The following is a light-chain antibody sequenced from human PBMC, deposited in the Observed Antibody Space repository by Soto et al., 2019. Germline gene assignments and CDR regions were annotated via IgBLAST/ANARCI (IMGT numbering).Light chain of an antibody. CDR1: ESISRH. Sequence: DIQMTQSPSSLSASVGDRVTITCRASESISRHLNWYQQKPGKAPKLLIYAASSLQNGVPSRFSGGVSGTDVSLTISNLQPEDFATYYCQQSYSTLSITFGQGTRLEIK. V-gene: IGKV1-39*01. CDR2: AAS. CDR3: QQSYSTLSIT. J-gene: IGKJ5*01.